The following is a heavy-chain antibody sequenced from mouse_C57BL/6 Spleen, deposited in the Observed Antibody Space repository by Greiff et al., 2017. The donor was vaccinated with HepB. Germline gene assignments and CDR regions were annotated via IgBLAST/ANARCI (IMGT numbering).Heavy chain of an antibody. Sequence: VQLVESGPELVKPGASVKISCKASGYAFSSSWMNWVKQRPGKGLEWIGRIYPGDGDTNYNGKFKGKATLTADKSSSTAYMQLSSLTSEDSAVYFCARRGVLRYLFDYWGQGTTLTVSS. CDR3: ARRGVLRYLFDY. J-gene: IGHJ2*01. CDR2: IYPGDGDT. V-gene: IGHV1-82*01. CDR1: GYAFSSSW. D-gene: IGHD1-1*01.